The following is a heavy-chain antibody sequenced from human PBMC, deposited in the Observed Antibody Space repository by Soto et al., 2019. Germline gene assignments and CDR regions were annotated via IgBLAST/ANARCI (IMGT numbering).Heavy chain of an antibody. J-gene: IGHJ3*02. CDR3: ARGTYYYDSSGYYLGRNAFDI. V-gene: IGHV5-51*01. D-gene: IGHD3-22*01. CDR2: IYPGDSDT. CDR1: GYSFTSYW. Sequence: TGESLKISCKGSGYSFTSYWIGWVRQMPGKGLEWMGIIYPGDSDTRYSPSFQGQVTISADKSISTAYLQWSSLKASDTAMYYCARGTYYYDSSGYYLGRNAFDIWGQGTMVTVSS.